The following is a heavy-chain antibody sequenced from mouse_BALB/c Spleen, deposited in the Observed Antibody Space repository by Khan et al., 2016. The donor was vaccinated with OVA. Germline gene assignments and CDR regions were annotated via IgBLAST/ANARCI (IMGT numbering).Heavy chain of an antibody. D-gene: IGHD1-1*01. CDR3: ARDYGSSYGYFEV. J-gene: IGHJ1*01. Sequence: QVQLKQSGPGLVAPSQSLSITCTVSGFSLTNYGVYWVRQPPGKGLEWLGLIWAGGSTNYNSALMSRLSINKDNSKSQVFLKMNSLQTDDNAMSYCARDYGSSYGYFEVWGAGTTVAVSS. CDR2: IWAGGST. CDR1: GFSLTNYG. V-gene: IGHV2-9*02.